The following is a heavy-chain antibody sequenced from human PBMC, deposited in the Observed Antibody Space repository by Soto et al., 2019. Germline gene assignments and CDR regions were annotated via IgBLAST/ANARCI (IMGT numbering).Heavy chain of an antibody. CDR1: GFTFSDHY. CDR2: TRNKAYRYTT. D-gene: IGHD6-13*01. Sequence: EVQLVESGGGLVQPGGSLRLSCAASGFTFSDHYMDWVRQAPGKGLEWVGRTRNKAYRYTTEYAASVKGRFTISRDDSXXSLYLQMDSLKTEDTAVYYCARVYSSSWSGSYFDYWGQGTLVTVSS. V-gene: IGHV3-72*01. J-gene: IGHJ4*02. CDR3: ARVYSSSWSGSYFDY.